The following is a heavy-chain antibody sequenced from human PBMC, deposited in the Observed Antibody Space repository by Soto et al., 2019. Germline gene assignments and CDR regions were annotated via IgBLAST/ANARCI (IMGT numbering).Heavy chain of an antibody. V-gene: IGHV1-18*01. CDR2: ISAYNGNT. Sequence: QVQLVQSGAEVKKPGASVKVSCKASGYTFTSYGISWVRQAPGQGLEWMGWISAYNGNTNYAQKLQGRVTMTKNTSTSTAYMEVRSLRSDDTAVYYCARSSGTSYIWFDPWGQGTLVTVSS. CDR3: ARSSGTSYIWFDP. J-gene: IGHJ5*02. D-gene: IGHD1-26*01. CDR1: GYTFTSYG.